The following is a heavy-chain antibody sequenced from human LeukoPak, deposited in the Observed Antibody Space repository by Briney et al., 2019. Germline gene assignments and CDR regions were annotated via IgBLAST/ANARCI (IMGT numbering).Heavy chain of an antibody. CDR3: AKDMDTAMVRWYFDY. V-gene: IGHV3-9*01. Sequence: GGSLRLSCAASGFTFDDYAMHWVRQAPGKGLEWVSGISWNSGSIGYADSVKGRFTISRGNAKNSLYLQMNSLRAEDTALYYCAKDMDTAMVRWYFDYWGQGTLVTVSS. CDR1: GFTFDDYA. D-gene: IGHD5-18*01. CDR2: ISWNSGSI. J-gene: IGHJ4*02.